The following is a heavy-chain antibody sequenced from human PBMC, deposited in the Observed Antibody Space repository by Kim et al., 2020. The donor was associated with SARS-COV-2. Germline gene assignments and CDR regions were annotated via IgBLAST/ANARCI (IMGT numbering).Heavy chain of an antibody. CDR3: ASFQGWGAGMDV. J-gene: IGHJ6*02. CDR1: GGSISSYY. CDR2: IYYSGGA. V-gene: IGHV4-59*01. D-gene: IGHD3-16*01. Sequence: SETLSLTCTVSGGSISSYYWSWIRQPPGKGLEWIGDIYYSGGANYNPSLKRRGTISADTSKNQSSLKLSSVTAADTAVYYCASFQGWGAGMDVWGQGTTVAVSS.